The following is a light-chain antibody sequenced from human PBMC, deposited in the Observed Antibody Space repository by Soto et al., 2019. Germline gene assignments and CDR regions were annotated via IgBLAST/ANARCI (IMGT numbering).Light chain of an antibody. Sequence: EIVMTPSPPSLPVTPGGPAFIFCRSSQSLPLRNWNNYLDWYVQKPGQSPQVLIYLGSTLASGVPDRFSGSGSGTDFTLKIIIVEAEDVGVYYCKQAPQTPLTFGGGTRLEI. CDR3: KQAPQTPLT. V-gene: IGKV2-28*01. CDR2: LGS. J-gene: IGKJ4*01. CDR1: QSLPLRNWNNY.